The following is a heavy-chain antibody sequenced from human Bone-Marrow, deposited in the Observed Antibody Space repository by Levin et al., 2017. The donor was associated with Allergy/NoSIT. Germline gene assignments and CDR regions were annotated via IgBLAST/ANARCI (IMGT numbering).Heavy chain of an antibody. CDR3: ARSGSGD. D-gene: IGHD3-10*01. CDR2: ISYDGGNK. V-gene: IGHV3-30-3*01. J-gene: IGHJ1*01. CDR1: GFTFSSYT. Sequence: LSLTCAASGFTFSSYTMHWVRQAPGKGLEWVATISYDGGNKYYADSVKGRFTISRDNSKNTLYLQMNSLRDEDTAVYYCARSGSGDWGQGTLVTVSS.